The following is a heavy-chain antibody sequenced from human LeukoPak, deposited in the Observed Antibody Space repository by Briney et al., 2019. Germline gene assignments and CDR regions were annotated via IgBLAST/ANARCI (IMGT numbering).Heavy chain of an antibody. CDR2: IWNDGSNK. Sequence: PGGSLRLSCAASGFTFSSYGMHWVRQAPGKGLEWVAVIWNDGSNKYYADSVKGGFTISRENSKNTLYLQMNSLRAEDTAVYYCARDPDPFYDILTGYYYYYGMDVWGQGTTVTVSS. V-gene: IGHV3-33*01. J-gene: IGHJ6*02. CDR3: ARDPDPFYDILTGYYYYYGMDV. CDR1: GFTFSSYG. D-gene: IGHD3-9*01.